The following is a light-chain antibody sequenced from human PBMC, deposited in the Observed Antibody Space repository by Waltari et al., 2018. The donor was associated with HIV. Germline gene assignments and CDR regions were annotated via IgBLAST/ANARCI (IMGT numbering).Light chain of an antibody. CDR1: SSNIGATYD. CDR3: QSYDSGLSGVI. CDR2: AKN. V-gene: IGLV1-40*01. J-gene: IGLJ2*01. Sequence: SVLTQPPSASGAPGQRVTISCTGSSSNIGATYDVHWYQQLPGTSPKLLIYAKNKRPSGVPTRFSGSKSGTSASLAITGLQAEDEAHYYCQSYDSGLSGVIFGGGTKLTVL.